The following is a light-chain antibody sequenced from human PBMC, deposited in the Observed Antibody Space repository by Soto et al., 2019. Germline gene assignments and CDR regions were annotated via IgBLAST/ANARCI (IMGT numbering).Light chain of an antibody. Sequence: QSVLTQPPSASGTPGQRIIISCSGSTSNIGGNPVNWYRQLPGTAPKLLIYTNDQRPSGVHDRFSASKSGSSASLAISGLQSEDEADYYCAAWDDSLGGCVFGGGTKLTVL. CDR1: TSNIGGNP. CDR3: AAWDDSLGGCV. V-gene: IGLV1-44*01. J-gene: IGLJ3*02. CDR2: TND.